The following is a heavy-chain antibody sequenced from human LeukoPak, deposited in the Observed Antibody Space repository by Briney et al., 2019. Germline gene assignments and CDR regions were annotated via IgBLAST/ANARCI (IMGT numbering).Heavy chain of an antibody. V-gene: IGHV3-33*06. Sequence: GRSLRLSCAASGFTFSSYGMHWVRQAPGKGLEWVAVIWYDGSNKYYADSVKGRFTISRDNSKNTLYLQMNSLRAEDTGVYYCAKDREGGYDYVWGSYSFDPWGQGTLVTVSS. CDR3: AKDREGGYDYVWGSYSFDP. D-gene: IGHD3-16*01. CDR2: IWYDGSNK. J-gene: IGHJ5*02. CDR1: GFTFSSYG.